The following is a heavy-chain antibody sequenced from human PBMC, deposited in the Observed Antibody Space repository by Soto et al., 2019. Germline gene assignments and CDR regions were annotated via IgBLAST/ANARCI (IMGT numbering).Heavy chain of an antibody. CDR2: FDAEAGET. Sequence: QVPLVQSGAEVKKPGASVKVSCKVSGYTLAELSIHWVRQAPGIGLEWMGGFDAEAGETFYAQKFHGRVSMTEDTSTGTAYMELSSLRSEDTAVYYCATDSRVEGSSTPRGIYFGVDVWGQGTTVSVSS. CDR3: ATDSRVEGSSTPRGIYFGVDV. J-gene: IGHJ6*02. CDR1: GYTLAELS. D-gene: IGHD2-2*01. V-gene: IGHV1-24*01.